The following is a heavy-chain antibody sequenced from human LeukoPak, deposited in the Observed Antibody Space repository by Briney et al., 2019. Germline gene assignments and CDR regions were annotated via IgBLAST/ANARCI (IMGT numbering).Heavy chain of an antibody. CDR3: ARVFSAAAGYFDY. Sequence: PSETLSLTCAVYGGSFSGYYWSWIRQPPGKGLEWIGYIYYSGSTNYNPSLKSRVTISVDTSKNQFSLKLSSVTAADTAVYYCARVFSAAAGYFDYWGQGTLVTVSS. CDR1: GGSFSGYY. J-gene: IGHJ4*02. D-gene: IGHD6-13*01. V-gene: IGHV4-59*01. CDR2: IYYSGST.